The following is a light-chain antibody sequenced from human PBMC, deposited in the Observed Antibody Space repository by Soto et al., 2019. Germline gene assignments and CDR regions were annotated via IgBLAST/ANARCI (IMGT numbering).Light chain of an antibody. CDR3: QQSYSNPQT. CDR1: QSISSY. Sequence: DIQMTQSPSSLSASVGDRVTITCRASQSISSYLNWYQQKPGKAPNLLIYAASSLQSGVPSRFSGSGSGTDFTLTISSLQPEDFATYYCQQSYSNPQTFGQGTKVEIK. V-gene: IGKV1-39*01. CDR2: AAS. J-gene: IGKJ1*01.